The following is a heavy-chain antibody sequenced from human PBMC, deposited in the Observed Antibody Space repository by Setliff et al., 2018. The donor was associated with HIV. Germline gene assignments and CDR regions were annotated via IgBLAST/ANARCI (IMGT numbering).Heavy chain of an antibody. CDR1: GYTFSSYG. CDR3: ARNKLSDAFDV. J-gene: IGHJ3*01. Sequence: GASVKVSCKASGYTFSSYGISWVRQAPGQGLEWMGWINSYDGNTNYEQKFQGRVTMTTDTSTTSAYLELRSLRPDDTAVYFCARNKLSDAFDVRGPGTMVTVSS. D-gene: IGHD1-1*01. CDR2: INSYDGNT. V-gene: IGHV1-18*01.